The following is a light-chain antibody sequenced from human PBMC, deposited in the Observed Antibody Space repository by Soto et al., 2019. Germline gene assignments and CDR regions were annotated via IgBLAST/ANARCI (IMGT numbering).Light chain of an antibody. V-gene: IGLV1-36*01. CDR3: AAWDDSLNGLV. J-gene: IGLJ3*02. CDR2: YDD. Sequence: QSVLTQTPSVSAAPRQRVTISCSGSSSNIGNNGVSWYQQLPGKAPKLLIYYDDLLPSGVSDRSSGSKSGTSASLAIGGLQSEDEADYYCAAWDDSLNGLVFGGGTQVTV. CDR1: SSNIGNNG.